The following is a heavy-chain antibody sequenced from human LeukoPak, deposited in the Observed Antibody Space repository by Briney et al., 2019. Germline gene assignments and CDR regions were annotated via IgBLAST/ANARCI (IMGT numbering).Heavy chain of an antibody. D-gene: IGHD4-17*01. J-gene: IGHJ4*02. CDR1: GFTFSSYG. Sequence: GGSLRLSCAASGFTFSSYGMHWVRQAPGKGLEWVAVIWYDGSNKYYADSVKGRFTISRDNSKNTLYLQMNSLRADDTAVYYCANEIRPNDYWGQGTLVTVSS. CDR2: IWYDGSNK. V-gene: IGHV3-33*06. CDR3: ANEIRPNDY.